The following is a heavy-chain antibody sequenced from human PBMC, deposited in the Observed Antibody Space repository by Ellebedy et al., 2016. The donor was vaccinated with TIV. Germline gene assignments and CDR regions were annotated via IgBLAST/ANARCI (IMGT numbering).Heavy chain of an antibody. V-gene: IGHV3-30-3*01. Sequence: GGSLRLSCAASGFTFSSDAMHWVRQAPGKGLEWVAVISYDGSNKYYADSVKGRFTISRDNSKNTLYLQMNSLRVEGTAVYYCARWPSGDAPLDYWGQGTLVTVSS. CDR2: ISYDGSNK. J-gene: IGHJ4*02. CDR3: ARWPSGDAPLDY. D-gene: IGHD4-17*01. CDR1: GFTFSSDA.